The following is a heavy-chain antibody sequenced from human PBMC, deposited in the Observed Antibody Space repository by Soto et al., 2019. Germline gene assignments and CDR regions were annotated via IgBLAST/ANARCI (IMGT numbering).Heavy chain of an antibody. V-gene: IGHV3-30*18. CDR2: ISYDGSNK. CDR1: GFTFRSYG. CDR3: AKGGVGSTSNAFDI. D-gene: IGHD1-26*01. J-gene: IGHJ3*02. Sequence: QVQLVESGGGVVQPGRSLRLSCAASGFTFRSYGMHWVRQAPAKGLEWVAVISYDGSNKYYADCVKGRFTISRDNSKNTLYLQMNSLRAEDTAVYYCAKGGVGSTSNAFDIWGQGTMVTVSS.